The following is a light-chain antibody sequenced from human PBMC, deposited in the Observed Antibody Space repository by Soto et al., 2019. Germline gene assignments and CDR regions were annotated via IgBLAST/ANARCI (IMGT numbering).Light chain of an antibody. Sequence: EIVLTQSPGTLSLSPWERATLSCRASQSVSSSYLVWYQQKPGQAPRLLIYGASSRATGIPDRFSGSGSGTDFTLTISRLEPEDFAVYYCQQYGSSPTWTFGQGTKVDIK. CDR3: QQYGSSPTWT. J-gene: IGKJ1*01. V-gene: IGKV3-20*01. CDR2: GAS. CDR1: QSVSSSY.